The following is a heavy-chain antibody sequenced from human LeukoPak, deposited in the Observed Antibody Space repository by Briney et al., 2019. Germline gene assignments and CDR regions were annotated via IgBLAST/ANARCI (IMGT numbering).Heavy chain of an antibody. CDR2: IYYSGST. Sequence: SETLSLTCTVSGGSISSSSYYWGWIRQPPGKGLEWIGSIYYSGSTYYNPSLKSRVIISVDTSKNQFSLKLSSVTAADTAVYYCAADRTGLAFDIWGQGTMVTVSS. D-gene: IGHD3-22*01. CDR3: AADRTGLAFDI. CDR1: GGSISSSSYY. J-gene: IGHJ3*02. V-gene: IGHV4-39*07.